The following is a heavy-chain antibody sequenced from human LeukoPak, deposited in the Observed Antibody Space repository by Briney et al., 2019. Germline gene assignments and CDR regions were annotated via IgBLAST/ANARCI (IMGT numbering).Heavy chain of an antibody. CDR3: ARDLRGGSTSLDY. V-gene: IGHV3-66*02. Sequence: GGSLRLSCAASGFTVSSNYMSWVRQAPGKGLEWVSVIYSGGSTYYADSVKGRFTISRDNSKNTLYLQMNSLRAEDTAVYYCARDLRGGSTSLDYWGQGTLVTVSS. J-gene: IGHJ4*02. CDR1: GFTVSSNY. D-gene: IGHD2-2*01. CDR2: IYSGGST.